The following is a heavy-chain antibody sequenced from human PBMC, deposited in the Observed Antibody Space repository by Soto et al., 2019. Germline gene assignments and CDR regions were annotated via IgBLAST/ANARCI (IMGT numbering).Heavy chain of an antibody. CDR3: AKDLQFSGWLSAQTFDY. CDR1: GFTFSSHA. J-gene: IGHJ4*02. Sequence: GGSLRLSCAVSGFTFSSHAMSWVRQAPGKGLECVSSITGSGDSTYYADSVKGRFTTSRDKSKSTLYLQMNSLRAEDTAVNYCAKDLQFSGWLSAQTFDYWGQGTQVTVSS. V-gene: IGHV3-23*01. D-gene: IGHD6-19*01. CDR2: ITGSGDST.